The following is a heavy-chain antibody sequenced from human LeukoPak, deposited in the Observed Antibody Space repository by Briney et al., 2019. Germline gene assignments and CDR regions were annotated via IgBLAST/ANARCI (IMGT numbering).Heavy chain of an antibody. J-gene: IGHJ4*02. CDR1: GGSISSSNW. V-gene: IGHV4-4*02. CDR2: IYHSGST. CDR3: AREGCSGGSCYAPD. D-gene: IGHD2-15*01. Sequence: SETLSLTCAVSGGSISSSNWWSWVRQPPGKGPEWIGEIYHSGSTNYNPSLKSRVTISVDKSKNQFSLKLSSVTAADTAVYYCAREGCSGGSCYAPDWGQGTLVTVSS.